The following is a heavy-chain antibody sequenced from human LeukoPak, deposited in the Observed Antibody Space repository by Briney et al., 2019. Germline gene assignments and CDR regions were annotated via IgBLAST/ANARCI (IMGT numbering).Heavy chain of an antibody. D-gene: IGHD2-2*01. J-gene: IGHJ6*03. CDR2: ISAYNGNT. V-gene: IGHV1-18*01. Sequence: ASVKVSCKASGYTFTSYGISWVRQAPGQGGEWMGWISAYNGNTNYAQKLQGRVTMTTDTSTSTAYMELRSLRSDDTAVYYCARAVPAAPSYYYYYMDVWGKGTTVTVSS. CDR3: ARAVPAAPSYYYYYMDV. CDR1: GYTFTSYG.